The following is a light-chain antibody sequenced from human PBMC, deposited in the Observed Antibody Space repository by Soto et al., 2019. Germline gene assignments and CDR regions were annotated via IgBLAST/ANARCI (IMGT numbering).Light chain of an antibody. J-gene: IGKJ5*01. V-gene: IGKV3-20*01. CDR1: QSVIGRQ. Sequence: EIVVTQSPGTLSLSPGERATLSCRASQSVIGRQLAWYQHKPGQAPRLLMFGVSNRATGIPDRFTGSGSGTDFTLTISRLEPEDFAVYYCQVYGPSPPITFGQGTRLEIK. CDR3: QVYGPSPPIT. CDR2: GVS.